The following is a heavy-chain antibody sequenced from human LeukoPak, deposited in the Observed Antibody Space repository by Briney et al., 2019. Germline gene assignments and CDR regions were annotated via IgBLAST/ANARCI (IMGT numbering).Heavy chain of an antibody. Sequence: ASVKVSCKASGYSGTDYYIHWVRLATGQGLEWMGWINPKSGGTHYAQKFQGRVSMTRDTSINTVHLELSSLKTNDTAVYYCARTREGVWGSYSPWGQGTLVTVSS. D-gene: IGHD3-16*01. V-gene: IGHV1-2*02. CDR2: INPKSGGT. CDR1: GYSGTDYY. CDR3: ARTREGVWGSYSP. J-gene: IGHJ4*02.